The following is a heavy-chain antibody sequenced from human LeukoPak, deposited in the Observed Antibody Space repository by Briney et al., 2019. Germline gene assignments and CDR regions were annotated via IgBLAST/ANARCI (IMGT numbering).Heavy chain of an antibody. Sequence: PGGSLRLSCAASGFTFSSYSMNWVRQAPGKGLEWVSSISSSSSYIYYADSVKGRFTISRDNAKNSLYLQMNSLRAEDTAAYYCARVKLGERYFDYWGQGTLVTVSS. CDR3: ARVKLGERYFDY. D-gene: IGHD3-10*01. CDR2: ISSSSSYI. J-gene: IGHJ4*02. V-gene: IGHV3-21*01. CDR1: GFTFSSYS.